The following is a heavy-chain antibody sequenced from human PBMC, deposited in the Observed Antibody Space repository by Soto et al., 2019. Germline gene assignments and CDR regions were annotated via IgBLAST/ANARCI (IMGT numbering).Heavy chain of an antibody. V-gene: IGHV3-30*03. J-gene: IGHJ1*01. CDR3: ASRRAGYSSGWLPEYFQH. CDR1: GFTFSSYG. D-gene: IGHD6-19*01. Sequence: QVQLVESGGGVVQPGRSLRLSCAASGFTFSSYGMHWVRQAPGKGLEWVAVISYDGSNKYYADSVKGRFTISRDNSKNTLYLQMNSLRAEDTAVYYCASRRAGYSSGWLPEYFQHWCQGTLVTVSS. CDR2: ISYDGSNK.